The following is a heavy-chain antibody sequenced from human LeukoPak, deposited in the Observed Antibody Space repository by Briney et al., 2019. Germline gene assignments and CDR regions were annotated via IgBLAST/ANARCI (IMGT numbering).Heavy chain of an antibody. CDR2: ISSSSSYI. CDR1: GFTFSTYR. Sequence: PGGSLRLPCAASGFTFSTYRMNWVRQAPGKGLEWVSSISSSSSYISYADSVKGRFTISRDNAKNSLYLQMNSLRVEDTAVYYCGRHGGAFEIWGQGTMFTVSS. V-gene: IGHV3-21*01. J-gene: IGHJ3*02. CDR3: GRHGGAFEI.